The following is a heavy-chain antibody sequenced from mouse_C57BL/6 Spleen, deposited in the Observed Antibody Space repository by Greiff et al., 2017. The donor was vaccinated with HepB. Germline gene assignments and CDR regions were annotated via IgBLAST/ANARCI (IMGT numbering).Heavy chain of an antibody. CDR2: IDPSDSYT. CDR1: GYTFTSYW. D-gene: IGHD2-12*01. Sequence: QVHLQQPGAELVMPGASVKLSCKASGYTFTSYWMHWVKQRPGQGLEWIGEIDPSDSYTNYNQKFKGKSTLTVDKSSSTAYMQLSSLTSEDSAVYYCARSGAYYSSWFAYWGQGTLFTVSA. V-gene: IGHV1-69*01. CDR3: ARSGAYYSSWFAY. J-gene: IGHJ3*01.